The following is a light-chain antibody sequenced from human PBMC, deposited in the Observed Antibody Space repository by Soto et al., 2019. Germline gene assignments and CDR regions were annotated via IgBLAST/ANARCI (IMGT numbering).Light chain of an antibody. J-gene: IGKJ5*01. V-gene: IGKV3-11*01. CDR1: ESISTY. Sequence: EIVLTQSPATLSLSPGERATLSCRASESISTYLGWYQQKPGQPPRPLIYDASSRATGIPARFSGSGSGTDFTLTISSLEPDDSAVYFCQQRSSGVTFGQGTRLEIK. CDR2: DAS. CDR3: QQRSSGVT.